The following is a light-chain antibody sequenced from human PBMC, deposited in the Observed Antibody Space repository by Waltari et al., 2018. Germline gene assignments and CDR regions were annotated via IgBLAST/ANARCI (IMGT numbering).Light chain of an antibody. CDR2: DVN. J-gene: IGLJ2*01. CDR3: SSYRRSDIVV. V-gene: IGLV2-14*03. CDR1: SSDVGGYNY. Sequence: QSALTQPASVSGSPGQSITISCTGTSSDVGGYNYVSWYQHHPGKAPKIMIYDVNDRPSGVANRFAGSQSGKTASLTISGLQAEDEADYYCSSYRRSDIVVFGGGTKLTVL.